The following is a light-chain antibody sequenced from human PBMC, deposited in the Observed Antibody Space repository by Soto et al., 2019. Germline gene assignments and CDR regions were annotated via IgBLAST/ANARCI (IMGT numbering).Light chain of an antibody. J-gene: IGLJ3*02. CDR2: DND. V-gene: IGLV1-51*01. CDR1: SSNIGDNY. Sequence: QSVLTQPPSLSGAPGQKVTFSCSGSSSNIGDNYVSWYQQLPGTAPKLLIYDNDKRPSGIPDRFSASKSGTSATLGITGLQTGDEADFYCATWDNSLSAVVFGGGTKLTVL. CDR3: ATWDNSLSAVV.